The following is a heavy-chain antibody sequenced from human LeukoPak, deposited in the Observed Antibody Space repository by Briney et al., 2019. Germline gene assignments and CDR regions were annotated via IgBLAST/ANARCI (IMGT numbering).Heavy chain of an antibody. J-gene: IGHJ6*02. CDR2: INHSGST. CDR1: GGSISSGGYY. Sequence: SETLSLTCTVSGGSISSGGYYWSWIRQPPGKGLEWIGEINHSGSTNYNPSLKSRVTISVDTSKNQFSLKLSSVTAADTAVYYCARYPYCGGDCLGNGMDVWGQGTTVTVS. D-gene: IGHD2-21*02. CDR3: ARYPYCGGDCLGNGMDV. V-gene: IGHV4-39*07.